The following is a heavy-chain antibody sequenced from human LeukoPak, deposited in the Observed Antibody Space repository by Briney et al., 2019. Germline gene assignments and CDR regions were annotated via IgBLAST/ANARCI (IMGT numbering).Heavy chain of an antibody. D-gene: IGHD4-23*01. CDR2: IYYSGNS. CDR3: ARDLGTTVVTPDYFDL. V-gene: IGHV4-59*01. Sequence: SETLSLTCAVSGGSISSSYWNWIRQPPGKGLELIGSIYYSGNSNYNPSLKSRVTISVDTSKNQFSLKLNSVTAADMAVYYCARDLGTTVVTPDYFDLWGRGTLVTVSS. J-gene: IGHJ2*01. CDR1: GGSISSSY.